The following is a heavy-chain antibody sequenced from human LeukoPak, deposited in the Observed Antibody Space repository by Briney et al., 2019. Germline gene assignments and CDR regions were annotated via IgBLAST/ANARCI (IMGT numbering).Heavy chain of an antibody. Sequence: SVKVSCKASGGTFSSYAISWVRQAPRQGLEWMGGIIPIFGTANYTQKFQGRVTITADESASTAYMELSSLRSEDTAVYYCAREDCSSTSCYLDYYYYGMDVWGQGTTVTVSS. D-gene: IGHD2-2*01. CDR1: GGTFSSYA. CDR2: IIPIFGTA. J-gene: IGHJ6*02. CDR3: AREDCSSTSCYLDYYYYGMDV. V-gene: IGHV1-69*13.